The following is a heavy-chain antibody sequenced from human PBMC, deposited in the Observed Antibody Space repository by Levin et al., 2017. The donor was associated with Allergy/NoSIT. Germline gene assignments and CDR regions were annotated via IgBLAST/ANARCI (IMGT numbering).Heavy chain of an antibody. CDR3: ARQLDYFDSSGYYPVGAFDI. Sequence: KVSCKGSEYSFSIYWIGWVRQMPGKGLEWMGIIYPGDSDTRYSPSFQGQVTISADKSISTAYLQLSSLKASDTAMYYCARQLDYFDSSGYYPVGAFDIWGQGTTVTVSS. CDR1: EYSFSIYW. D-gene: IGHD3-22*01. J-gene: IGHJ3*02. V-gene: IGHV5-51*01. CDR2: IYPGDSDT.